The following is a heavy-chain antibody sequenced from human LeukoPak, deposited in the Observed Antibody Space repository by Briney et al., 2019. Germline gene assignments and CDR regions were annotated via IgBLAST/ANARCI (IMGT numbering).Heavy chain of an antibody. Sequence: GGSLRLSCVASGFTFTSYTMRWVRQAPGKGLEWVSAISGSGGSTYYADSVKGRFTISRDNSKNTLYLQMNSLRAEDTAVYYCAKSYPLTIFGVVITGFDYWGQGTLVTVSS. CDR2: ISGSGGST. V-gene: IGHV3-23*01. CDR1: GFTFTSYT. D-gene: IGHD3-3*01. CDR3: AKSYPLTIFGVVITGFDY. J-gene: IGHJ4*02.